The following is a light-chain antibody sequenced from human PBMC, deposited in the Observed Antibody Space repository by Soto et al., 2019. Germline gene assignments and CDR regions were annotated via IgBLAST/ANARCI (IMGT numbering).Light chain of an antibody. Sequence: DIQLSQSPSNLSASVGDRVTISCRASQTVRTYLAWYQQKPGKAPKLLIFQASTLESGVPSRFSGSGSGTDFTLTISCLQSEDFATYYCQQYYSYPWTFGQGTKVDIK. CDR1: QTVRTY. J-gene: IGKJ1*01. V-gene: IGKV1-5*03. CDR2: QAS. CDR3: QQYYSYPWT.